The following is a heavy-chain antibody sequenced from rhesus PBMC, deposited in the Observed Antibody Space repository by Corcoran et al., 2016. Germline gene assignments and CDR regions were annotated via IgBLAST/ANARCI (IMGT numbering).Heavy chain of an antibody. CDR2: IYGGGGAT. CDR1: GGSIRDAYF. D-gene: IGHD2-33*01. CDR3: WLDQFDV. J-gene: IGHJ5-1*01. V-gene: IGHV4-106*01. Sequence: QVQLQESGPGLVKPSETLSLTCAVSGGSIRDAYFWSWGRQPPGKGLEWIGYIYGGGGATSYNTSLKNRVTISKDTSKNQFSLKLTSVTAADTAVYYCWLDQFDVWGAGILVTVSS.